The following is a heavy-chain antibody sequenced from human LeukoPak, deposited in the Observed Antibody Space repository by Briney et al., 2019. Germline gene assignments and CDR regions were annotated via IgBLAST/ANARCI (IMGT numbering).Heavy chain of an antibody. V-gene: IGHV4-34*09. CDR1: GGSFSGYY. CDR2: IYYSGST. J-gene: IGHJ5*02. Sequence: SETLSLTCAVYGGSFSGYYWSWIRQPPGKGLEWIGYIYYSGSTYYNPSLKSRVTISVDTSKNQFSLKLSSVTAADTAVYYCARAPEYYYDSSGYGPGWFDPWGQGTLVTVSS. CDR3: ARAPEYYYDSSGYGPGWFDP. D-gene: IGHD3-22*01.